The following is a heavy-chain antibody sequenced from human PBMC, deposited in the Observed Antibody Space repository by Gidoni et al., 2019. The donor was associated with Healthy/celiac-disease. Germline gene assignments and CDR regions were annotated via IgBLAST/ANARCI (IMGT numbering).Heavy chain of an antibody. CDR1: GYTFTSYD. CDR3: ARVLPGTVTFYYYYYIDV. J-gene: IGHJ6*03. V-gene: IGHV1-8*01. CDR2: MNPNSGNT. Sequence: QVQLVQSGAEVKKPGASVKVSCKASGYTFTSYDINWVRQATGQGLEWMGWMNPNSGNTGYAQKFQGRVTMTRNTSISTAYMELSSLRSEDTAVYYCARVLPGTVTFYYYYYIDVWGKGTTVTVSS. D-gene: IGHD4-17*01.